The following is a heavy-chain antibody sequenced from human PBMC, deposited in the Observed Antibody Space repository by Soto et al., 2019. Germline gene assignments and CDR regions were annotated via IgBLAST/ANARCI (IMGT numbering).Heavy chain of an antibody. J-gene: IGHJ6*02. CDR3: ARPLLPGYYYYGMDV. V-gene: IGHV3-48*03. CDR1: GFTFSSYE. CDR2: ISSSGSTI. Sequence: RRLSCAASGFTFSSYEMNWVRQAPGKGLEWVSYISSSGSTIYYADSVKGRFTISRDNAKNSLYLQMNSLRAEDTAVYYCARPLLPGYYYYGMDVWGQGTTVTVSS.